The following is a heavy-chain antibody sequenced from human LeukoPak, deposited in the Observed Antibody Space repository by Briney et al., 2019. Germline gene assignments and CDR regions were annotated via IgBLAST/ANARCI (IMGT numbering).Heavy chain of an antibody. V-gene: IGHV3-30-3*01. J-gene: IGHJ4*02. Sequence: GGSLRLSCAASGFTFSSYAMHWVRQAPGKGLEWVAVISYDGSNKYYADSVKGRFTISRDNSKNTLYLQMNSLRAEDTAVYYCAREGWELPYFDYWGQGTLVTVSS. CDR2: ISYDGSNK. D-gene: IGHD1-26*01. CDR1: GFTFSSYA. CDR3: AREGWELPYFDY.